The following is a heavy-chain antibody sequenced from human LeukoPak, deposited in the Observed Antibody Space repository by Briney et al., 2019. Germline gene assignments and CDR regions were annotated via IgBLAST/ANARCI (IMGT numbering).Heavy chain of an antibody. CDR1: GFTFSSYA. CDR2: ISYDGSNK. D-gene: IGHD1-1*01. V-gene: IGHV3-30*04. CDR3: ANDRNLDV. J-gene: IGHJ6*02. Sequence: GGSLRLSCAASGFTFSSYAMHWVRQAPGKGLEWVAVISYDGSNKYYADSVKGRFTISRDNSKNTLYLQMNSLRAEDTAVYYCANDRNLDVWGQGTTLTVSS.